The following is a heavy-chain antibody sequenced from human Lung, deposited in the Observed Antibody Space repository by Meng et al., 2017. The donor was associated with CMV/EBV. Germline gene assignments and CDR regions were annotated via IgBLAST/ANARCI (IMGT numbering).Heavy chain of an antibody. CDR2: IPHRGSS. J-gene: IGHJ1*01. V-gene: IGHV4-4*02. Sequence: QLPESGPALVKPSHTLSFTCAVSGDSITNHEWWAWVRQHPGKGLEWIGEIPHRGSSAYNPSLKSRVSMSIDKSKNQFSLKLTSVTAADTAVYHCLRRSGGSVWGQGTLVTVSS. CDR3: LRRSGGSV. CDR1: GDSITNHEW. D-gene: IGHD3-10*01.